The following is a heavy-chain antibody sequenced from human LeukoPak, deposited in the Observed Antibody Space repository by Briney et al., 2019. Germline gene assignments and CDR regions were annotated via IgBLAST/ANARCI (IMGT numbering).Heavy chain of an antibody. J-gene: IGHJ4*02. V-gene: IGHV4-59*01. Sequence: SETLSLTCTVSGGSISGYYWGWIRQPPGKGLEWIGCIYYSGNTNYNPSLRSRVTISVDTSKNQFSLELTSVTAADTAVYYCARDQLELRDWGQGALVIVSS. D-gene: IGHD1-1*01. CDR2: IYYSGNT. CDR1: GGSISGYY. CDR3: ARDQLELRD.